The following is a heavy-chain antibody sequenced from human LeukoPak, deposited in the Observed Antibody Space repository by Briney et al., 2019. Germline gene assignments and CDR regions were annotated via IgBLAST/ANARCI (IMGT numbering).Heavy chain of an antibody. V-gene: IGHV3-48*04. CDR3: ARVDDYGGSIDY. CDR2: ISDSGSTI. D-gene: IGHD4-23*01. Sequence: GGSLRLSCAASGFTFSSYAVSWVRQAPGKGLEWVSSISDSGSTIYYADSVKGRFTISRDNAKNSLYLQMNSLRAEDTAVYYCARVDDYGGSIDYWGQGTLVTVSS. CDR1: GFTFSSYA. J-gene: IGHJ4*02.